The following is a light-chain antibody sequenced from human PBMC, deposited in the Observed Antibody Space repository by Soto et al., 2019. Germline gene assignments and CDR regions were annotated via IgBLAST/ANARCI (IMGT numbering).Light chain of an antibody. Sequence: ESVLTQSPGTLSLSPGERATLSCRASQSVNSDLAWYQQTPGQAPRPLIYDASTRAAGVPARFSGSGSGTEFTLTISSLQSEDFALYYCQQYSQWPLYTFGQGTKV. CDR2: DAS. J-gene: IGKJ2*01. CDR1: QSVNSD. V-gene: IGKV3-15*01. CDR3: QQYSQWPLYT.